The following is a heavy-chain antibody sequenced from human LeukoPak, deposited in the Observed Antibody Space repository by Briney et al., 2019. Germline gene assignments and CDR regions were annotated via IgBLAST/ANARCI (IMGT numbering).Heavy chain of an antibody. Sequence: PGGSLRLSCAAPGFIVSDNYMTWVRQAPGKGLEWVSVIYSDGTTYYADSVKGRFTVSRDNSKNTLYLQMNSLRVEDRAVYSCAREGSGWFFDYWGQGTLVTVSS. V-gene: IGHV3-66*01. CDR1: GFIVSDNY. D-gene: IGHD6-19*01. CDR2: IYSDGTT. J-gene: IGHJ4*02. CDR3: AREGSGWFFDY.